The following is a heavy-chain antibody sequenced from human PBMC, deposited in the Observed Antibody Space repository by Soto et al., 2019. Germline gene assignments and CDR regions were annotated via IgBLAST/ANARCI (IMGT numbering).Heavy chain of an antibody. CDR3: ARDLNGYRAFDY. CDR1: GFTFSSSA. J-gene: IGHJ4*02. CDR2: IGANDGTT. Sequence: GGSLRLSCAASGFTFSSSAMSWVRQAPGKGLEWVSAIGANDGTTYYADSVKGRFTISSDNSKNTLYLQMNSLRAEDTAVYYCARDLNGYRAFDYWGQGTLVTVSS. V-gene: IGHV3-23*01. D-gene: IGHD5-18*01.